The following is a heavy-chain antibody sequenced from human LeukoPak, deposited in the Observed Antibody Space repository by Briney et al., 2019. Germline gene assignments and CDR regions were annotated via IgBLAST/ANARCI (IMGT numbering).Heavy chain of an antibody. V-gene: IGHV3-23*01. Sequence: GGSLRLSCAASGFTFSSYAMSWVRQAPGKGLEWVSAISGSGGSTYYADSVKGRFTISRDNSKNTLYLQMNSLRAEDTAVYYCAKQKIYPEVVPAALDYWGQGTLVTVSS. J-gene: IGHJ4*02. CDR1: GFTFSSYA. D-gene: IGHD2-2*01. CDR2: ISGSGGST. CDR3: AKQKIYPEVVPAALDY.